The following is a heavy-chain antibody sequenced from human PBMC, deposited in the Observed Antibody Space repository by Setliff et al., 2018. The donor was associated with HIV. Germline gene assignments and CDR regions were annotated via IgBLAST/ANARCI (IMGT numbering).Heavy chain of an antibody. Sequence: ASETLSLTCTVSGGSISTDYWTWVRQSAGKGLEWIGRIQTSEGTKYNPSLNSRVTVSIDTPKNQFSLDLTSVTAADTAVYYCARGGYGSGNAYYFADWGQGTPVTVPQ. J-gene: IGHJ4*02. CDR1: GGSISTDY. V-gene: IGHV4-4*07. CDR3: ARGGYGSGNAYYFAD. D-gene: IGHD3-10*01. CDR2: IQTSEGT.